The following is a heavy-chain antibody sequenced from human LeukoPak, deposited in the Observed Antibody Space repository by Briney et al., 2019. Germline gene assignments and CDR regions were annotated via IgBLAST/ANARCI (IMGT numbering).Heavy chain of an antibody. CDR3: ARSDYGDTGFAP. V-gene: IGHV4-4*07. CDR2: IYTSGTT. Sequence: PSETLSLTCTVFGGSIRSYYWSCIRQPAGNGLEWIGRIYTSGTTNYNPSLTSRVTMSADTSKNHFSLNLSSVTSSRTPVYYCARSDYGDTGFAPWGQGTLVTVSS. CDR1: GGSIRSYY. D-gene: IGHD4-17*01. J-gene: IGHJ5*02.